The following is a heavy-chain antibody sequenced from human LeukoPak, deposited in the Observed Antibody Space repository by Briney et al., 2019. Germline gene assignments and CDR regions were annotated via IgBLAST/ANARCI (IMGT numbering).Heavy chain of an antibody. V-gene: IGHV3-23*01. CDR2: ISGSGGST. Sequence: GGSLRLSCAASGFTFSSYAMSWVRQAPGKGLEWDSAISGSGGSTYYADSVKGRFTISRDNSKNTLYLQMNSLRAEDTAVYYCAKDQSAAYYDYVWGSYRQYYFDYWGQGTLVTVSS. CDR1: GFTFSSYA. J-gene: IGHJ4*02. D-gene: IGHD3-16*02. CDR3: AKDQSAAYYDYVWGSYRQYYFDY.